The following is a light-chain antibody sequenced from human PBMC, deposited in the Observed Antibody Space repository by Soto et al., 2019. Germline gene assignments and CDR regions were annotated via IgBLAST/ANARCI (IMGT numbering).Light chain of an antibody. Sequence: QTVVTQEPSLTVSPGGTVTLTCASSTGAVTSGHYPNWFQQKPGQAPRALIYGTINKHSWTPARFSGSLLGGKAALTLSGVLPEDEADYYCLLYCGGVQFWVFGGGTKLTVL. CDR1: TGAVTSGHY. CDR2: GTI. J-gene: IGLJ3*02. CDR3: LLYCGGVQFWV. V-gene: IGLV7-43*01.